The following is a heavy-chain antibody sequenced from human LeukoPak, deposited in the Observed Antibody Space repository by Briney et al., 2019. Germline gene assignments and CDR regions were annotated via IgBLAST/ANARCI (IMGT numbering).Heavy chain of an antibody. CDR1: GFTFSSYA. V-gene: IGHV3-23*01. CDR2: ISGSGEST. Sequence: PGGSLRLSCAASGFTFSSYAMSWVRQAPGKGLEWVSAISGSGESTYYADSVKGRFTISRDNSKNTLYLQMNSLRAEDTAVYYCARWGNDYSQFDSWGQGTLVTVS. CDR3: ARWGNDYSQFDS. D-gene: IGHD4-11*01. J-gene: IGHJ4*02.